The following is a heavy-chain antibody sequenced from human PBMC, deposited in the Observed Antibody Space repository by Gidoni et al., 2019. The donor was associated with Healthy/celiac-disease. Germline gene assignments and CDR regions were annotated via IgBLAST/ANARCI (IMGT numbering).Heavy chain of an antibody. Sequence: EVQLLESGGGLVQPGGSLRLSCAASGFPFSSYAMSWVRQAPGKGLEWVSAISGSGGSTYYADSVKGRFTISRDNSKNTLYLQMNSLRAEDTAVYYCAKGVNPYWYFDLWGRGTLVTVSS. J-gene: IGHJ2*01. D-gene: IGHD3-16*02. CDR2: ISGSGGST. V-gene: IGHV3-23*01. CDR1: GFPFSSYA. CDR3: AKGVNPYWYFDL.